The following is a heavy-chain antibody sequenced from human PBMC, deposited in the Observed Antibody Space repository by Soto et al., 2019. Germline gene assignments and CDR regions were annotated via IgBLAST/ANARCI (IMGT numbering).Heavy chain of an antibody. CDR1: GGTFSSYT. D-gene: IGHD5-18*01. J-gene: IGHJ4*02. Sequence: QVQLVQSGAEVKKPGSSVKVSCKASGGTFSSYTISWVRQAPGQGLEWMGRIIPILGIANYAQKFQGRVTITADKXXSXAXPELSSLGSEDTAVSYCAREGPFPRGYSSKQGYFDYWGQGTLVTVSS. CDR2: IIPILGIA. CDR3: AREGPFPRGYSSKQGYFDY. V-gene: IGHV1-69*08.